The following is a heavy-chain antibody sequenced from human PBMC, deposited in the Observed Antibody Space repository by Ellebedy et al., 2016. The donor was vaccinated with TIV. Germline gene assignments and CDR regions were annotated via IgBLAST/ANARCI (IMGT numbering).Heavy chain of an antibody. J-gene: IGHJ4*02. V-gene: IGHV3-74*01. Sequence: PGGSLRLSCATSGFTFSTYWMSWVRQAPGKGLVWVSRINSDGSSTSYADSVKGRFTISRDNAKNTLYLQMNSLRAEDTAVYYCARTQFTSGGSCYSLWGQGTLVTVSS. CDR1: GFTFSTYW. CDR2: INSDGSST. CDR3: ARTQFTSGGSCYSL. D-gene: IGHD2-15*01.